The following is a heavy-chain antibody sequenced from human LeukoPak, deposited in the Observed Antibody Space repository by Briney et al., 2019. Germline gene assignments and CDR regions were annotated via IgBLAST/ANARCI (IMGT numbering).Heavy chain of an antibody. Sequence: GGSLRLSCAASGFTFSSSGMHWVRQAPGKGLEWGAVIWYVGSNKYYADSVKGRFTISRDNSKNTLYLQMNSLRAEDTAVYYCARDGARGGYDFDYWGQGTLVTVSS. V-gene: IGHV3-33*01. J-gene: IGHJ4*02. CDR1: GFTFSSSG. CDR2: IWYVGSNK. D-gene: IGHD5-24*01. CDR3: ARDGARGGYDFDY.